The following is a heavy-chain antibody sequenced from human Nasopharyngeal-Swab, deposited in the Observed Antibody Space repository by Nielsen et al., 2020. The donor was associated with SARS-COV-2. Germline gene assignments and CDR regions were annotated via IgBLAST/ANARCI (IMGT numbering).Heavy chain of an antibody. V-gene: IGHV4-61*05. Sequence: ESLKISCTVSGGSISSSSYYWGWIRQPPGKGLEWIGYIYYSGSTNYNPSLKSRVTISVDTSKNQFSLKLSSVTAADTAVYYCATAPYSSSWYRWAQEIPRGPAFDIWGQGTMVTVSS. D-gene: IGHD6-13*01. CDR3: ATAPYSSSWYRWAQEIPRGPAFDI. CDR1: GGSISSSSYY. CDR2: IYYSGST. J-gene: IGHJ3*02.